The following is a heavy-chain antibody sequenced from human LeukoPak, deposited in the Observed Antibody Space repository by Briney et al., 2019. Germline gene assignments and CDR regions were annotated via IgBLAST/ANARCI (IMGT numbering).Heavy chain of an antibody. CDR2: ISANGGST. CDR1: GFITSDYA. V-gene: IGHV3-64D*06. Sequence: GGSLRLSCSASGFITSDYAMHWVRQAPGKGLEYVSAISANGGSTYYADSVKGRFTISRDTSKNTLYLQTSSLRAEDTAMYHCVKDLYKGDSASWYFFHYWGQGTLVTVSS. J-gene: IGHJ4*02. D-gene: IGHD6-13*01. CDR3: VKDLYKGDSASWYFFHY.